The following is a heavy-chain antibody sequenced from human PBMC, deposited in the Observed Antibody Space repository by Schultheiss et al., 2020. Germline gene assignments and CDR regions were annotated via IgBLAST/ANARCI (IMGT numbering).Heavy chain of an antibody. Sequence: SETLSLTCAVYGGSFSGYYWSWIRQPPGKGLEWIGEINHSGSTNYNPSLKSRVTISVDTSKNQFSLKLSSVTAADTAVYYCARGLGRITIFGVVTITNVSIYVDYWGQGTLVTVSS. J-gene: IGHJ4*02. CDR1: GGSFSGYY. D-gene: IGHD3-3*01. CDR3: ARGLGRITIFGVVTITNVSIYVDY. CDR2: INHSGST. V-gene: IGHV4-34*01.